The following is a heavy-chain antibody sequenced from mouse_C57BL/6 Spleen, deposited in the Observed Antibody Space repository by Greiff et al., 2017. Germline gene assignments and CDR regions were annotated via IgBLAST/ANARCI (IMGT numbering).Heavy chain of an antibody. CDR2: IDPSDSET. D-gene: IGHD1-1*01. CDR1: GYTFTSYW. J-gene: IGHJ1*03. V-gene: IGHV1-52*01. CDR3: ARETVVAHWYFDV. Sequence: VQLQQPGAELVRPGSSVKLSCKASGYTFTSYWMHWVKQRPIQGLEWIGNIDPSDSETHYNQKFKDKATLTVDKSSTTAYMQLSSLTSEDSAVYYCARETVVAHWYFDVWGTGTTVTVSS.